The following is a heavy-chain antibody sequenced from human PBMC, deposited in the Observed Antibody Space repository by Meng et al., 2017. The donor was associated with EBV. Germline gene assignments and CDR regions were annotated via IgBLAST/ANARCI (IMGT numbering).Heavy chain of an antibody. J-gene: IGHJ4*02. CDR3: VRDLWLRIGECV. Sequence: QVPLLQPGSEVKQLGSSLKVSWKGSGANFNNFGSSWVRQAPGQGLEWMGDITPVFGIANYAESFQGRVTISADTSTRTAYMDLSSLRSDDTAVYYCVRDLWLRIGECVWGQGTLVTVSS. CDR1: GANFNNFG. D-gene: IGHD5-12*01. CDR2: ITPVFGIA. V-gene: IGHV1-69*17.